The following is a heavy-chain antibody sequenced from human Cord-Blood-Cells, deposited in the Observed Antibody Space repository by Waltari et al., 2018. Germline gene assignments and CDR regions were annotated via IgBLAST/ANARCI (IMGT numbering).Heavy chain of an antibody. Sequence: QVQLVQSGAEVKKPGASVKVSCKASGYTFTGYYMHWVRQAPGQGLEWMGWINPNSGGTNYAQKFQGRVTMTRDTSISTAYMELSRLRSDDTAVYYCARVHQQSAATDPLFDYWGQGTLVTVSS. J-gene: IGHJ4*02. CDR1: GYTFTGYY. D-gene: IGHD2-2*01. CDR2: INPNSGGT. V-gene: IGHV1-2*02. CDR3: ARVHQQSAATDPLFDY.